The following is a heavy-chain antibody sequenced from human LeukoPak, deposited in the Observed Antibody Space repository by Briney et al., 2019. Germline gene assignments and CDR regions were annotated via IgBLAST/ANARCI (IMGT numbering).Heavy chain of an antibody. Sequence: PSETLSLTCTVSGGSISSSSYYWGWIRQPPGKGLEWIGSIYYSGSTYYNPSLKSRVTISVDTSKNQFSLKLSSVTAADTAVYYCARAPPGELMVYARNYYYYYMDVWGKGTTVTVSS. CDR1: GGSISSSSYY. CDR3: ARAPPGELMVYARNYYYYYMDV. CDR2: IYYSGST. J-gene: IGHJ6*03. D-gene: IGHD2-8*01. V-gene: IGHV4-39*07.